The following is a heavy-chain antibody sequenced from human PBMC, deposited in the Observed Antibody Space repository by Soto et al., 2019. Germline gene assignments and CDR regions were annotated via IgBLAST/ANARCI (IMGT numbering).Heavy chain of an antibody. CDR2: ISADNGNT. Sequence: GASVKVSCKASGYTFTSYGISWVRQAPGQGLEWMGWISADNGNTKYSQKFQGRVTITTDTSASTAYMELSSLRSEDTAVYYCAGSIFGVVIGPWFDPWGQGTLVTVSS. J-gene: IGHJ5*02. D-gene: IGHD3-3*01. CDR1: GYTFTSYG. V-gene: IGHV1-18*01. CDR3: AGSIFGVVIGPWFDP.